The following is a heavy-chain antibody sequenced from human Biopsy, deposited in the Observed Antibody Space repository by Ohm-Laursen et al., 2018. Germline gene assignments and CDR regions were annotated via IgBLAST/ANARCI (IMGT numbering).Heavy chain of an antibody. V-gene: IGHV3-33*01. Sequence: SLRLSCASSGFTFSNYGMHWVRQGPGKRLEWVAVIWYDGRNQYYADFVKGRFTISRDNSKNTLYLQMNSLRAEDTAVYFCAREIYPTTIYRPVDSWGQGTLVTVSS. CDR1: GFTFSNYG. D-gene: IGHD3-3*01. J-gene: IGHJ5*01. CDR3: AREIYPTTIYRPVDS. CDR2: IWYDGRNQ.